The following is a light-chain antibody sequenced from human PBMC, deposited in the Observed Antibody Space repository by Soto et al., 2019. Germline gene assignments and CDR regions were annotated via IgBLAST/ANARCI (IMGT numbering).Light chain of an antibody. Sequence: DIQITQSPSTLSPSVGDRVTITCRASQSLNNELAWYQQKPGKAPNLLMYDASTLERGVPSRFSGTVSWTEFTLTISSLQPDDFATYYCQQYHRSSITFGQGTRLEIK. CDR3: QQYHRSSIT. CDR1: QSLNNE. CDR2: DAS. V-gene: IGKV1-5*01. J-gene: IGKJ5*01.